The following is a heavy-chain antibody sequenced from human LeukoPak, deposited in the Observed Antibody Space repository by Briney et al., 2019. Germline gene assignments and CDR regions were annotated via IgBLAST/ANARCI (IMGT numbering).Heavy chain of an antibody. J-gene: IGHJ6*02. Sequence: SETLSLTCAVYGGSFSGYYWSWIRQPPGKGLEWIGEINHSGSTNYNPSLKSRVTISVDTSKNQFSLKLSSVTAAEPAVYYCARGGRWLQPRGMDVWGQGTTVTVSS. CDR2: INHSGST. CDR1: GGSFSGYY. D-gene: IGHD5-24*01. V-gene: IGHV4-34*01. CDR3: ARGGRWLQPRGMDV.